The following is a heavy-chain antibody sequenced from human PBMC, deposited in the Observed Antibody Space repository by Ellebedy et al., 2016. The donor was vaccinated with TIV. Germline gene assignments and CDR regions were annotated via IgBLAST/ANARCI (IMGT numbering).Heavy chain of an antibody. CDR3: ASHYSASGWRAYFDS. J-gene: IGHJ4*02. CDR2: IYYNGIT. D-gene: IGHD6-19*01. V-gene: IGHV4-59*11. Sequence: MPSETLSLTCTVPGASINNLWWSWIRQPPGKGLEWVGYIYYNGITNYSPSLRSRVTISLGPSKNQFSLNLTSVTAADTAVYYCASHYSASGWRAYFDSWGQGTSVTVSS. CDR1: GASINNLW.